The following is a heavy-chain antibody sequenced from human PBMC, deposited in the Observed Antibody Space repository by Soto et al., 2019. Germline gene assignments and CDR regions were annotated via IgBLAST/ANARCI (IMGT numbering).Heavy chain of an antibody. CDR3: ASRVGLHLDY. J-gene: IGHJ4*02. CDR1: GGSISSYY. D-gene: IGHD1-26*01. CDR2: IYYSGST. Sequence: PSETLSVTCTVSGGSISSYYWSWIRQPPGKGLEWIGYIYYSGSTYYNPSLKSRVTISVDTSKNQFSLKLSSVTAADTAVYYCASRVGLHLDYWGQGTLVTVS. V-gene: IGHV4-59*12.